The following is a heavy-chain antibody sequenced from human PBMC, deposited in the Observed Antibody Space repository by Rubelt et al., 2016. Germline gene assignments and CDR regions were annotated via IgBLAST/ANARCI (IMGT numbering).Heavy chain of an antibody. J-gene: IGHJ5*02. CDR3: ARDPTTRFTSTGWFDP. CDR1: GYTFTSYG. D-gene: IGHD5-12*01. V-gene: IGHV1-18*01. CDR2: ISAYNGNT. Sequence: QVQLVQSGAEVKKPGASVKVSCKASGYTFTSYGISWVRQAPGQGLEWMGWISAYNGNTKYAQKLQGRVTMTTDTSTSKAYMELRSLRSDDTAVYYCARDPTTRFTSTGWFDPWGQGTLVTVSS.